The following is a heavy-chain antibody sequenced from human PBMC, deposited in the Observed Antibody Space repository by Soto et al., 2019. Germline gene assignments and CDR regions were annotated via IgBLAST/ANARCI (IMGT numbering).Heavy chain of an antibody. CDR2: INAGNGNT. J-gene: IGHJ4*02. CDR1: GYTFTSYA. CDR3: ARAPIVVVPAAIGLDY. V-gene: IGHV1-3*01. D-gene: IGHD2-2*01. Sequence: ASVKVSCKASGYTFTSYAMHWVRQAPGQRLEWMGWINAGNGNTKYSQKFQGRVTITRDTSASTAYMVLSSLRSEDTAVYYCARAPIVVVPAAIGLDYWGQGTLVTVSS.